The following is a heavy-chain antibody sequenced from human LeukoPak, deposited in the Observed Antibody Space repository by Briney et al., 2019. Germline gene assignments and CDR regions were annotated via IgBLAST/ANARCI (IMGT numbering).Heavy chain of an antibody. Sequence: SVTVSCKASGGTFSSYAISWVRQAPGQGLEWMGGIIPIFGTANYAQKFQGRVTITADESTSTAYMELSSLRSEDTAVYYCARLPSSDEYVPQFGGYSGYDPSFPWGQGTLVTVSS. CDR2: IIPIFGTA. V-gene: IGHV1-69*13. J-gene: IGHJ5*02. CDR3: ARLPSSDEYVPQFGGYSGYDPSFP. D-gene: IGHD5-12*01. CDR1: GGTFSSYA.